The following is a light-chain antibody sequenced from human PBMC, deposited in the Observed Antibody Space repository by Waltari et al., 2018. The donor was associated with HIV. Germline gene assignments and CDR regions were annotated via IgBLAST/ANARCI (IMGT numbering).Light chain of an antibody. Sequence: QSVLTHPPSVSGAPGQRVTISCTGSSSNIGAGYDVHWYQQLPGTAPKLLIYGNSNRPSGVPDRFSGSKSGTSASLAITGLQAEDEADYYCQSYDSTGVFGGGTKLTVL. J-gene: IGLJ3*02. CDR2: GNS. CDR1: SSNIGAGYD. CDR3: QSYDSTGV. V-gene: IGLV1-40*01.